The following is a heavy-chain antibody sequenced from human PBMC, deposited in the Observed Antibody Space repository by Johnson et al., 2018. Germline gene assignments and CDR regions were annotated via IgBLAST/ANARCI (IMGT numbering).Heavy chain of an antibody. V-gene: IGHV3-64*01. CDR2: ISRNGYST. CDR3: ARDTSVYNYEYFQP. D-gene: IGHD3-22*01. CDR1: GFTFSTYA. J-gene: IGHJ1*01. Sequence: VQLVQSGGGLVQPGGSLRLSCAASGFTFSTYAMHWVRQAPGKGLEYVSTISRNGYSTYYGNAGKGRFTISRDNSKNTLYLQMGSLRAEDIAVYYCARDTSVYNYEYFQPWGQCTLVTVSS.